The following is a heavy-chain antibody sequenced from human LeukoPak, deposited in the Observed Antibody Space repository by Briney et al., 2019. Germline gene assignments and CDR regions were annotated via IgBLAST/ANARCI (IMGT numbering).Heavy chain of an antibody. J-gene: IGHJ4*02. Sequence: GGSLRLSCAASGFSFDDYGMHWVRQAPGKGLEWVSLISGDGVNTFYADSVKGRFTISRDNSKNSLYMQVNSLRTEDTALYYCAKERFRDSGYDSSFEYWGQGTLVTASS. CDR2: ISGDGVNT. V-gene: IGHV3-43*02. CDR1: GFSFDDYG. CDR3: AKERFRDSGYDSSFEY. D-gene: IGHD5-12*01.